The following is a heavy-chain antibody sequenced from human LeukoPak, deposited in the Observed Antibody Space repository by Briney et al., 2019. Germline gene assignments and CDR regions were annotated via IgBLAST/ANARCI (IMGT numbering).Heavy chain of an antibody. J-gene: IGHJ1*01. D-gene: IGHD6-13*01. CDR3: TGDRSSWSAEYFQH. CDR1: GFTFGDYA. Sequence: PGGSLRLSCTASGFTFGDYAMSWVHQAPGKGLEWVGFIRSKAYGGTTEYAASVKGRFTISRDDSKSIAYLQMNSLKTEDTAVYYCTGDRSSWSAEYFQHWGQGTLVTVSS. V-gene: IGHV3-49*04. CDR2: IRSKAYGGTT.